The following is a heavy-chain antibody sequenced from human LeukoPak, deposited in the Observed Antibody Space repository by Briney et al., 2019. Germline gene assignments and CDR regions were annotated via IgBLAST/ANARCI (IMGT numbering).Heavy chain of an antibody. V-gene: IGHV4-34*01. CDR2: INHSGST. J-gene: IGHJ5*02. CDR1: GGSFSGYY. Sequence: PSETLSLTCAVYGGSFSGYYWSWIRQPPGKGLEWIGEINHSGSTNYNPSLKSRVTISVDTSKKQFSLKLSSVTAADTAVYYCASYGSGSYRFDPWGQGTLVTVSS. D-gene: IGHD3-10*01. CDR3: ASYGSGSYRFDP.